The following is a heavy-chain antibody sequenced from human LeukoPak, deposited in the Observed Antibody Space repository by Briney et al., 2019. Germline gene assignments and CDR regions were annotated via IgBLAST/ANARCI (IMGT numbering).Heavy chain of an antibody. CDR3: GKVGGNSNS. D-gene: IGHD4-23*01. V-gene: IGHV4-31*03. J-gene: IGHJ4*02. CDR1: GGSVSSPIFY. Sequence: SETLSLTCSVSGGSVSSPIFYWNWIRQHPGKGLEWIGYIYYTGDTFYNPSLKSRVTMSLDTSGNQFSLKMSSVTAADTAMYYWGKVGGNSNSWGQGTLVTVSS. CDR2: IYYTGDT.